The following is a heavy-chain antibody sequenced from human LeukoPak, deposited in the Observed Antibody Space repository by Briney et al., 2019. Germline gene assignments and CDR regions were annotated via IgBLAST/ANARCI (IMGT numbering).Heavy chain of an antibody. V-gene: IGHV3-21*01. Sequence: GGSLRLSCAASGFTFSSYSMNWVRQAPGKGLEWVSSISSSSSCIYYADSVKGRFTISRDNAKNSLYLQMNSLRAEDTAVYYCARVGYCSGGSCPKGGFDAFDIWGQGTMVTVSS. J-gene: IGHJ3*02. CDR1: GFTFSSYS. CDR2: ISSSSSCI. D-gene: IGHD2-15*01. CDR3: ARVGYCSGGSCPKGGFDAFDI.